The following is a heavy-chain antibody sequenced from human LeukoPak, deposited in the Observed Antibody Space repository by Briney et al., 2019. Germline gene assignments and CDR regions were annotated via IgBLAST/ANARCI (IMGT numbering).Heavy chain of an antibody. J-gene: IGHJ4*02. Sequence: GGSLRLSCAASGFTFSSYGMTWVRQAPGKGLEWVSYISSSSSTIYYADSVKGRFTISRDNAKNSLFLQMNSLRVEDTAVYYCARGYWNFDYWGQGTLVTVSS. CDR3: ARGYWNFDY. CDR2: ISSSSSTI. CDR1: GFTFSSYG. D-gene: IGHD2-21*01. V-gene: IGHV3-48*04.